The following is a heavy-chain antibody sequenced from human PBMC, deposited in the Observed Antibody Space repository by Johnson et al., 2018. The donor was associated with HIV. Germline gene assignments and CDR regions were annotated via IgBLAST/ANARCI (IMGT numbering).Heavy chain of an antibody. V-gene: IGHV3-30*18. J-gene: IGHJ3*02. CDR1: GFTFRSYG. CDR2: ISYDGSKK. D-gene: IGHD3-10*01. CDR3: VKVQDEWFRALGAFDI. Sequence: QMLLVESGGGLVKPGGSLRLSCAASGFTFRSYGMHWVRQAPGKGLEWVAVISYDGSKKYHADSVKGRFTISRDNSKNTLYLQMNTLRAEDTAVYYCVKVQDEWFRALGAFDIWGQGTMVTVSS.